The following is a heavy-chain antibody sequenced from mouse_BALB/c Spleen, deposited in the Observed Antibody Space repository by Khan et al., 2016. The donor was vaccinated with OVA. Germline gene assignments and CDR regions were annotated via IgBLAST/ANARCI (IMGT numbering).Heavy chain of an antibody. J-gene: IGHJ3*01. CDR2: ISTSGSYT. CDR1: GFAFSSYD. D-gene: IGHD2-10*01. CDR3: SRPSYYGSPWFTY. Sequence: EVELVESGGGLVRPGGSLKLSCPASGFAFSSYDMSWVRQTPEKRLEWVATISTSGSYTYYPDSAKGRFTISRDTARNTLYLQMNSLRSEDTALYYCSRPSYYGSPWFTYWGQGTLVTVSA. V-gene: IGHV5-9*02.